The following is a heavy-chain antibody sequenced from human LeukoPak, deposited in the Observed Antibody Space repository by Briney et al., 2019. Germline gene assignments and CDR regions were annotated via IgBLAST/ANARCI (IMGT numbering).Heavy chain of an antibody. CDR1: GGSINSYY. V-gene: IGHV4-59*01. J-gene: IGHJ5*02. Sequence: SETLSLTCTVSGGSINSYYWSWIQQPPGKGLEWIGYIYYSGSTNYNPSLKSRVTISVDTSKNQFSLKLSSVTAADTAVYYCARDVNWFDPWGQGTLVTVSS. CDR3: ARDVNWFDP. CDR2: IYYSGST.